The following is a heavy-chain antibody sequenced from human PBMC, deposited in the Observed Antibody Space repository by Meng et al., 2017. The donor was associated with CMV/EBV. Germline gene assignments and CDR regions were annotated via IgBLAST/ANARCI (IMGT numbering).Heavy chain of an antibody. CDR3: ARSRAIVGARAGWFDP. CDR1: GGTFSSYA. Sequence: SGGTFSSYAISWVRQAPGQGLEWMGGIIPILGIANYAQKFQGRVTITADKSTSTAYMELSSLRSEDTAVYYCARSRAIVGARAGWFDPWGRGTLVTVSS. D-gene: IGHD1-26*01. CDR2: IIPILGIA. V-gene: IGHV1-69*10. J-gene: IGHJ5*02.